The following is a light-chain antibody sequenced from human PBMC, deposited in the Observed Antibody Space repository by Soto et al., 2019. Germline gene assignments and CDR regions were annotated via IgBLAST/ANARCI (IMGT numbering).Light chain of an antibody. CDR2: GAS. V-gene: IGKV3-20*01. CDR1: QTVSNSY. CDR3: QQFGSSRLT. J-gene: IGKJ4*01. Sequence: EIVLTQSPGTLSLSPGERATLSCRASQTVSNSYLAWYRQKPGQAPRLLIYGASTRATGVPDRFSGSGSGTDFTLTISRLEPEDFAVYYCQQFGSSRLTFGGGTKVEI.